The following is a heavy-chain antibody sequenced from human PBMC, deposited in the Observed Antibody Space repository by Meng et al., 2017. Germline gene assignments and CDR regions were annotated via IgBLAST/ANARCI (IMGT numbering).Heavy chain of an antibody. CDR3: ARVQQWLAYDY. J-gene: IGHJ4*02. V-gene: IGHV3-15*01. CDR2: IKSKTDGGTT. D-gene: IGHD6-19*01. CDR1: GFTFSNAW. Sequence: EVELVESGGGLVKPGGSLRLSCAASGFTFSNAWMGWVRQAPGKGLEWVGRIKSKTDGGTTDYAAPVKGRFTISRDDSKNTLYLQMNSLRAEDTAVYYCARVQQWLAYDYWGQGTLVTVSS.